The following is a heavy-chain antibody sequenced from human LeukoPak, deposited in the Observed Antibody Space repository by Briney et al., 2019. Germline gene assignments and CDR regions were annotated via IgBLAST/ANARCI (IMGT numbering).Heavy chain of an antibody. D-gene: IGHD6-13*01. J-gene: IGHJ5*02. CDR3: ARKARGIAAAAPSWFDP. Sequence: GASVKVSCKASGYTFRSYGFNWVRQAPGQGLEWMGWINPNSGGTNYAQKFQGRVTMTRDTSISTAYMELSRLRSDDTAVYYCARKARGIAAAAPSWFDPWGQGTLVTVSS. CDR1: GYTFRSYG. CDR2: INPNSGGT. V-gene: IGHV1-2*02.